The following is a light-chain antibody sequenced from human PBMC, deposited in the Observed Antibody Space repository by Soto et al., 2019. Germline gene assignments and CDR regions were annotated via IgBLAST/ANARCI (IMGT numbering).Light chain of an antibody. CDR1: KNINTW. V-gene: IGKV1-5*01. CDR2: DAS. CDR3: QQYGNSPIT. Sequence: DIQMTQSPSTLSASVVDIVTITCLASKNINTWVAWYQQKPGKAPKLLIYDASSLESGVPSRVSGSGSGTEFTLTISRLEPEDFAVYYCQQYGNSPITFGQGTQLEIK. J-gene: IGKJ5*01.